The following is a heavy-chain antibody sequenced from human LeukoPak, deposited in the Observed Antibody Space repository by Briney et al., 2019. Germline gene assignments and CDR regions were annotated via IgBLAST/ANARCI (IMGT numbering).Heavy chain of an antibody. D-gene: IGHD2-2*01. CDR1: GFTVRSNS. J-gene: IGHJ1*01. V-gene: IGHV3-53*01. CDR2: IYGSGST. CDR3: ASAREYCISTNCYEYFQH. Sequence: GGSLRLSCAASGFTVRSNSMSWVRLAPGKGLEWVSVIYGSGSTYYADSVNGRFTISRDSSKNTLYLQMNSLRAEDTAVYYCASAREYCISTNCYEYFQHWGQGTLVTVSS.